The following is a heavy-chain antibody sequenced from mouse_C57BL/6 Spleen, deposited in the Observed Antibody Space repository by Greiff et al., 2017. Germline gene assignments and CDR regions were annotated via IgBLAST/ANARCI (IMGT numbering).Heavy chain of an antibody. CDR1: GFNIKDYY. D-gene: IGHD1-1*01. CDR3: ARSANYGSSYGYFDV. V-gene: IGHV14-2*01. J-gene: IGHJ1*03. Sequence: VQLKESGAELVKPGASVKLSCTASGFNIKDYYMHWVKQRTEQGLEWIGRIDPEDGETKYAPKFQGKATITADTSSNTAYLQLSSLTSEDTAVYYCARSANYGSSYGYFDVWGTGTTVTVSS. CDR2: IDPEDGET.